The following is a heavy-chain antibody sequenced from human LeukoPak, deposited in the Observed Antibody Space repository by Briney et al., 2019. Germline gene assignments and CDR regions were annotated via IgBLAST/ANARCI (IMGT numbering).Heavy chain of an antibody. CDR3: ARDLGSGWYFYFDY. Sequence: GGSLRLSCAASGFTFSSYWMSGVRQAPGKGLEGVANIKQDGSEKYYVDSVKGRFTISRDNAKNSLYLQMNSLRAEDTAVYYCARDLGSGWYFYFDYWGQGTLVTVSS. J-gene: IGHJ4*02. D-gene: IGHD6-19*01. CDR2: IKQDGSEK. V-gene: IGHV3-7*01. CDR1: GFTFSSYW.